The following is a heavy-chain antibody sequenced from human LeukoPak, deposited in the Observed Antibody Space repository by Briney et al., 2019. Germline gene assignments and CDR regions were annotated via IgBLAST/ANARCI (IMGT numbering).Heavy chain of an antibody. CDR2: ISAYNGNT. Sequence: ASVTVSCKASGYTFTIYGISWVRQAPGQGLEWMGWISAYNGNTNYAQKLQGRVTMTTDTSTSTAYMELRSLRSDDTAVYYCARDGSSSGWNYYYYGMDVWGQGTTVTVSS. CDR1: GYTFTIYG. D-gene: IGHD6-19*01. V-gene: IGHV1-18*01. CDR3: ARDGSSSGWNYYYYGMDV. J-gene: IGHJ6*02.